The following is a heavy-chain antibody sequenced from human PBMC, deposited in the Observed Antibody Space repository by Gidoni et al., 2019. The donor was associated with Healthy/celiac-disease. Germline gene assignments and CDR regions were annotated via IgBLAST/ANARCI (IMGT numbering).Heavy chain of an antibody. V-gene: IGHV3-15*01. J-gene: IGHJ5*02. CDR2: IKSKTDGGTT. CDR3: TTWNYDFWSGYYVLGGFDP. Sequence: EVQLVESGGGLVKPGGSLRLSCAASGFTFSNAWMSWVRQAPGKGLEWVGRIKSKTDGGTTDYAAPEKGRFTISRDDSKNTLYLQMNSLKTEDTAVYYCTTWNYDFWSGYYVLGGFDPWGQGTLVTVSS. D-gene: IGHD3-3*01. CDR1: GFTFSNAW.